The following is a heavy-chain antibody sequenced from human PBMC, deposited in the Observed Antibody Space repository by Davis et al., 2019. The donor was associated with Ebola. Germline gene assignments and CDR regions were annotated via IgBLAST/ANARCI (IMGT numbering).Heavy chain of an antibody. CDR2: IRYDGSNK. V-gene: IGHV3-30*02. CDR3: AKDLVRFLEWLSPIDY. CDR1: GFTFSSYA. Sequence: PGGSLRLSCAASGFTFSSYAMHWVRQAPGKGLEWVAFIRYDGSNKYYADSVKGRFTISRDNSKNTLYLQMNSLRAEDTAVYYCAKDLVRFLEWLSPIDYWGQGTLVTVSS. D-gene: IGHD3-3*01. J-gene: IGHJ4*02.